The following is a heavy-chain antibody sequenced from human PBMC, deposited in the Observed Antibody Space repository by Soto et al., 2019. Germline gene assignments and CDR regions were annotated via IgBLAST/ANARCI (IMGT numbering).Heavy chain of an antibody. D-gene: IGHD6-6*01. CDR2: IDPSDSYT. Sequence: EVQLVQSGAEVKKPGESLRISCKGSGYSFTSYWISWVRQMPGKGLEWMGRIDPSDSYTNYSPSFQGHVTISADKSISTAYLQWSSLKASDTAMYYCARGHLSIAARLPSYYYYGMDVWGQGTTVTVSS. CDR1: GYSFTSYW. CDR3: ARGHLSIAARLPSYYYYGMDV. J-gene: IGHJ6*02. V-gene: IGHV5-10-1*03.